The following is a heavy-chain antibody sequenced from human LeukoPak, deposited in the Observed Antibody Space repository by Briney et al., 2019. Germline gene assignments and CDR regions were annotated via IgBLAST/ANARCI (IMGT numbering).Heavy chain of an antibody. Sequence: SQTLSLTCTVSGGSISSGSYYWSWIRQPAGKGLEWIGRIYTSGSTSYNPSLKSRVTVSVDTSKNQFSLKLSSVTAADTAVYCCARGIGYCSSTSCYEAAAWFDPWGQGTLITVSS. J-gene: IGHJ5*02. CDR3: ARGIGYCSSTSCYEAAAWFDP. V-gene: IGHV4-61*02. D-gene: IGHD2-2*01. CDR1: GGSISSGSYY. CDR2: IYTSGST.